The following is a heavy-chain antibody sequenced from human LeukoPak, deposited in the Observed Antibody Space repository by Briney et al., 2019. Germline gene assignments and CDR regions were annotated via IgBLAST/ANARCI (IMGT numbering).Heavy chain of an antibody. CDR1: GYTLTELS. CDR3: ASLPRYFLEWYAFDI. J-gene: IGHJ3*02. CDR2: FDPEDGET. Sequence: RASVKVSCKVSGYTLTELSMHWVRQAPGKGLEWMGGFDPEDGETIYAQKFQGRVTMTEDTSTDTAYMELSSLRSEDTAVYYCASLPRYFLEWYAFDIWGQGTMVTVSS. V-gene: IGHV1-24*01. D-gene: IGHD3-3*01.